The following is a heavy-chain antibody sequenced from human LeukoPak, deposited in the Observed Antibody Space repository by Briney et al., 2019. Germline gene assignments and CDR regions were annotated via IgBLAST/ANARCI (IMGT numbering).Heavy chain of an antibody. J-gene: IGHJ6*02. D-gene: IGHD2-2*01. Sequence: PGGSLRLSCAASGFSLSSYWMSWVRQAPGKGLEWVSVIYSGGSTYYADSVKGRFTISRDNSKNTLYLQMNSLRAEDTAVYYCARAGSTSDYYYYYGMDVWDQGTTVTVSS. V-gene: IGHV3-53*01. CDR2: IYSGGST. CDR1: GFSLSSYW. CDR3: ARAGSTSDYYYYYGMDV.